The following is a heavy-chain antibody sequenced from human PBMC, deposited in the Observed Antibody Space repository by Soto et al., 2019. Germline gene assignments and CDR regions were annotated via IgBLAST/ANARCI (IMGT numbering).Heavy chain of an antibody. D-gene: IGHD6-13*01. CDR2: IYYSGST. CDR1: GGSISSSGYY. V-gene: IGHV4-39*01. CDR3: ARLDRSTWYTLDY. Sequence: SETLSLTCTVSGGSISSSGYYWAWIRQPPGKGLEWIGTIYYSGSTDYNPSLKSRVTISVDTSKNQFSLKLTSVTAADTAVYHCARLDRSTWYTLDYWGQGTLVTVSS. J-gene: IGHJ4*02.